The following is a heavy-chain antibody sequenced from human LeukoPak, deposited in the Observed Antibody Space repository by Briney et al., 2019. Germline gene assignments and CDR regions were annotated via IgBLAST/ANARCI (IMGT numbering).Heavy chain of an antibody. Sequence: RPGGSLRLSCAASGFTFSSYGMSWVRQAPGKGLEWVSYISSSGSTIYYADSVKGRFTISRDNAKNSLYLQMNSLRAEDTAVYYCAELGITMIGGVWGKGTTVTISS. V-gene: IGHV3-48*04. CDR1: GFTFSSYG. CDR2: ISSSGSTI. D-gene: IGHD3-10*02. CDR3: AELGITMIGGV. J-gene: IGHJ6*04.